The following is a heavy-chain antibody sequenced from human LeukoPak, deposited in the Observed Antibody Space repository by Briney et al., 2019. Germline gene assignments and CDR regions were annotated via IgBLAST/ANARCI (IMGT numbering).Heavy chain of an antibody. V-gene: IGHV3-9*03. Sequence: GGSLRLSCAASGFTFDDYAMHWVRQAPGKCLEWVSVISWNSGSIGYADSVKGRFTISRDNAKNSLYLQMNSLRAEDMALYYCAKDSLPGGSASPKWFDPWGQGTLVTVSS. CDR3: AKDSLPGGSASPKWFDP. D-gene: IGHD3-10*01. CDR2: ISWNSGSI. CDR1: GFTFDDYA. J-gene: IGHJ5*02.